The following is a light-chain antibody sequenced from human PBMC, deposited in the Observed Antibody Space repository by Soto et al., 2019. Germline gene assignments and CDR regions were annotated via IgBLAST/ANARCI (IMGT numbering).Light chain of an antibody. V-gene: IGKV3-11*01. Sequence: EIVLTQSPATLSLSPGERATLSCRASQSVSSYLGWYQQKPGQAPRLLIYDASSRATGIPARFSGSESGTDFTLTISSLEPDDFAVYYCQQRTDWPLTFGGGTKVDIK. CDR3: QQRTDWPLT. CDR2: DAS. CDR1: QSVSSY. J-gene: IGKJ4*01.